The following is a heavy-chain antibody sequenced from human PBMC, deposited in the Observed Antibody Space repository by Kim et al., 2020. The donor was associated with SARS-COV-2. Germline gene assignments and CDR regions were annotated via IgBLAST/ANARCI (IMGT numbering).Heavy chain of an antibody. Sequence: GGSLRLSCAASGFTFSSYAMHWVRQAPGKGLEWVAVISYDGSNKYYADSVKGRFTISRDNSKNTLYLQMNSLRAEDTAVYYCARDLRGAAAGRRLMNWFDPWGQGTLVTVSS. CDR3: ARDLRGAAAGRRLMNWFDP. D-gene: IGHD6-13*01. CDR1: GFTFSSYA. CDR2: ISYDGSNK. J-gene: IGHJ5*02. V-gene: IGHV3-30*04.